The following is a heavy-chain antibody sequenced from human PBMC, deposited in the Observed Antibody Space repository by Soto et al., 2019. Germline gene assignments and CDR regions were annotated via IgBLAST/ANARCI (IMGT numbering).Heavy chain of an antibody. D-gene: IGHD2-2*03. CDR3: TSGYCSSTSCYGADYYYMDV. Sequence: GGSLRLSCAASGFTFSGSAMHRVRQASGKGLEWVGRIRSKANSYATAYAASVKGRFTISRDDSKNTAYLQMNSLKTEDTAVYYCTSGYCSSTSCYGADYYYMDVWGKGTTVTVS. CDR1: GFTFSGSA. J-gene: IGHJ6*03. V-gene: IGHV3-73*01. CDR2: IRSKANSYAT.